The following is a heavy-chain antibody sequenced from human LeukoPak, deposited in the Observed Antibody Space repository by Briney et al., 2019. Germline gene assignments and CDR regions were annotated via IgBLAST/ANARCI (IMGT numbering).Heavy chain of an antibody. V-gene: IGHV3-23*01. J-gene: IGHJ4*02. CDR1: RFTSNNYA. D-gene: IGHD2-2*03. Sequence: PAGSLRLSCAASRFTSNNYAMSWVRQAPGQGLEWVSAPVVSAYSTYYADSVKGRFTISTDNSKSTVYLQMDGLRAEDTATYYWAKGQEGGSILSFLDSWGQGSLVIVSS. CDR2: PVVSAYST. CDR3: AKGQEGGSILSFLDS.